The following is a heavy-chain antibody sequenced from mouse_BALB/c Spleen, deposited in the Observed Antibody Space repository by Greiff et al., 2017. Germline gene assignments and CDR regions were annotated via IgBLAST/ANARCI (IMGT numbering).Heavy chain of an antibody. CDR1: GDSITSGY. CDR3: ASQSGDYVPYYFDY. V-gene: IGHV3-8*02. Sequence: EVKLVESGPSLVKPSQTLSLTCSVTGDSITSGYWNWIRKFPGNKLEYMGYISYSGSTYYNPSLKSRISITRDTSKNQYYLQLNSVTTEDTATYYCASQSGDYVPYYFDYWGQGTTLTVSS. CDR2: ISYSGST. J-gene: IGHJ2*01. D-gene: IGHD2-4*01.